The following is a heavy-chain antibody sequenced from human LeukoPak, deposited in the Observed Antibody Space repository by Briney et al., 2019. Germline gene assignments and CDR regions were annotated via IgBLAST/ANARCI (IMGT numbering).Heavy chain of an antibody. Sequence: GGSLRLSCAASGFTFSSYGMHWVRQAPGKGLEWVAVISYDGSNKYYADSVKGRFTISRDNSKNTLYLQMNSLRAEDTAVYYCAKEGDYGDYAAYYDYWGQGTLVTVSS. D-gene: IGHD4-17*01. CDR3: AKEGDYGDYAAYYDY. J-gene: IGHJ4*02. CDR1: GFTFSSYG. CDR2: ISYDGSNK. V-gene: IGHV3-30*18.